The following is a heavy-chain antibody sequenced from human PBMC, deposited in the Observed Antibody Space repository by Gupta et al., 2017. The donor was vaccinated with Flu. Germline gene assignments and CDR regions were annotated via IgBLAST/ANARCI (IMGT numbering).Heavy chain of an antibody. CDR2: ISSSGSTI. CDR3: ARGDYYDSSGYLDYYYYGMDV. J-gene: IGHJ6*02. V-gene: IGHV3-11*01. D-gene: IGHD3-22*01. Sequence: EWVSYISSSGSTIYYADSVKGRFTISRDNAKNSLYLQMNSLRAEDTAVYYCARGDYYDSSGYLDYYYYGMDVWGQGTTVTVSS.